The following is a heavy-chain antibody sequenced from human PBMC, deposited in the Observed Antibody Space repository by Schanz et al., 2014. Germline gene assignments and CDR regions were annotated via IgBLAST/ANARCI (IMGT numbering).Heavy chain of an antibody. D-gene: IGHD2-21*02. Sequence: QVQLVESGGGVVQPGRSRRLSCEASGFTFSSYGMHWVRQAPGKGLEWVSNISPTGSSTYYADSVKGRFTISRDNSKNTLYLQMNSLRAEDTAVYYCARDLNRCGGDCYSGWGQGTLVTVSS. CDR2: ISPTGSST. CDR1: GFTFSSYG. CDR3: ARDLNRCGGDCYSG. V-gene: IGHV3-NL1*01. J-gene: IGHJ4*02.